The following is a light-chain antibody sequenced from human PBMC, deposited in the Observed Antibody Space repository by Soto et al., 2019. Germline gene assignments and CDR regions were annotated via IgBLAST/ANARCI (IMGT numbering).Light chain of an antibody. J-gene: IGKJ1*01. CDR1: QTVSTS. CDR3: HQYNNWWT. V-gene: IGKV3-15*01. Sequence: IVMTQSPATLSVSPWERATLSCRASQTVSTSLAWYQQKPGRAPRLLIYGASTRASGVPARFSGSGSGTEFTLTISSLQSEDSAVYYCHQYNNWWTFGQGTKVDIK. CDR2: GAS.